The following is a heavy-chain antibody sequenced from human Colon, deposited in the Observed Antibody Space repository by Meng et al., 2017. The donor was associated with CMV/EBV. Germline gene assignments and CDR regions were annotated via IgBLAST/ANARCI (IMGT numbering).Heavy chain of an antibody. J-gene: IGHJ6*02. D-gene: IGHD1-26*01. V-gene: IGHV1-69*02. Sequence: SVKVSCKASGGTFSSYTISWVRQAPGQGLEWMGRILPILDKPNYAQKFQGRLTISADKSTSTAYMELSRLRSEDTAVYYCARSGLRSCGRGGLEVWGQGTTVTVSS. CDR2: ILPILDKP. CDR1: GGTFSSYT. CDR3: ARSGLRSCGRGGLEV.